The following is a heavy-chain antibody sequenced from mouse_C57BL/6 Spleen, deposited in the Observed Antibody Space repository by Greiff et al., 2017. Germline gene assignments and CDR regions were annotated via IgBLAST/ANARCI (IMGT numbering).Heavy chain of an antibody. V-gene: IGHV5-12*01. CDR3: ARHGSSLYYAMDY. CDR2: ISNGGGST. D-gene: IGHD1-1*01. J-gene: IGHJ4*01. CDR1: GFTFSDYY. Sequence: EVQVVESGGGLVQPGGSLKLSCAASGFTFSDYYMYWVRQTPEKRLEWVAYISNGGGSTYYPDTVKGRFTISRDNAKNTLYLQMSRLKSDDTAMYYCARHGSSLYYAMDYWGQGTSVTVSS.